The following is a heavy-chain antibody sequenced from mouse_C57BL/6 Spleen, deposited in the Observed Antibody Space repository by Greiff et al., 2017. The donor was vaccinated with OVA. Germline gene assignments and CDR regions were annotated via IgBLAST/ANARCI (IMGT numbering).Heavy chain of an antibody. Sequence: VHVKQSGPELVKPGASVKMSCKASGYTFTDYNMHWVKQSHGKSLEWIGYINPNNGGTSYNQKFKGKATLTVNKSSSTAYMELRSLTSEDSAVYYCARDYYGRGFDYWGKGTTLTVSS. CDR2: INPNNGGT. V-gene: IGHV1-22*01. CDR3: ARDYYGRGFDY. CDR1: GYTFTDYN. J-gene: IGHJ2*01. D-gene: IGHD1-1*01.